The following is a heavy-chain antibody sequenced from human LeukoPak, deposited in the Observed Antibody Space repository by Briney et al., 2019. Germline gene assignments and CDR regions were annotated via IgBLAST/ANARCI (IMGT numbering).Heavy chain of an antibody. J-gene: IGHJ4*02. V-gene: IGHV3-43*02. CDR3: AKDTPYSGRVFDC. CDR2: ISGDGATT. CDR1: GFSFDDYG. Sequence: PGGSLRLSCAGSGFSFDDYGMHWVRQRPGQGLEWVSLISGDGATTLYADSVKGRFTISKENYKNSLYLQMNSLRTDDTALYYCAKDTPYSGRVFDCWGQGTLVTVAS. D-gene: IGHD5-12*01.